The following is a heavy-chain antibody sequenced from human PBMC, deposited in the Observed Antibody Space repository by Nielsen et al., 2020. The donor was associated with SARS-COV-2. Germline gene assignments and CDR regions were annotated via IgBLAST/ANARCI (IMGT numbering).Heavy chain of an antibody. D-gene: IGHD3-22*01. Sequence: SETLSLTCTVSGGSFSSGSYYWSWIRQPPGKGLEWIGYIYYSGSTNYNPSLKSRVTISVDTSKNQFSLKLSSVTAADTAVYYCVRAPITMIVVVNAFDIWGQGTMVTVSS. CDR3: VRAPITMIVVVNAFDI. CDR1: GGSFSSGSYY. CDR2: IYYSGST. V-gene: IGHV4-61*01. J-gene: IGHJ3*02.